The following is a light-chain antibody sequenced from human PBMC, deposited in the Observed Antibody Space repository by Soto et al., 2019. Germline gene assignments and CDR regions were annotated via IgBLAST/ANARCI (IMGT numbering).Light chain of an antibody. CDR3: AAWDDSLSGRHV. J-gene: IGLJ1*01. CDR2: RNN. Sequence: QSVLTQPPSASGTPGQRVTISCSGSSSNIGSNYVYWYQQLPGTAPKLLIYRNNQRPSGVPDRFSGSKSGTSASLAISVLRSEDEADYYSAAWDDSLSGRHVFGTGTKVTVL. CDR1: SSNIGSNY. V-gene: IGLV1-47*01.